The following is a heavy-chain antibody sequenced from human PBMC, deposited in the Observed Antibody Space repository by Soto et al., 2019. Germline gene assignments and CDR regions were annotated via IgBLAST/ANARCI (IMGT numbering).Heavy chain of an antibody. Sequence: SETLSLTCAVSGGSISGGGYSWSWIRQPPGKGLEWIGYIYHSGSTYYNPSLKSRVTISVDRSKNQFSLKLSSVTAADTAVYYCARGGVDYYDSSGYYFSPYYFDYWGQGTLVTVSS. J-gene: IGHJ4*02. CDR2: IYHSGST. V-gene: IGHV4-30-2*01. CDR3: ARGGVDYYDSSGYYFSPYYFDY. CDR1: GGSISGGGYS. D-gene: IGHD3-22*01.